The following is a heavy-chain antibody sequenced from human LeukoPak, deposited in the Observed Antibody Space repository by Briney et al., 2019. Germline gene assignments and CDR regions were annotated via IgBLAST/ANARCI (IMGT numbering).Heavy chain of an antibody. CDR1: GGSFSGYY. J-gene: IGHJ4*02. D-gene: IGHD5-18*01. Sequence: SETLSLTCAVYGGSFSGYYWSWIRQPPGEGLEWIGEINHSGSTNYNPSLKSRVTISVDTSKNQFSLKLSSVTAADTAVYYCAREGYSYGLGGEYYFDYWGQGTLVTVSS. CDR3: AREGYSYGLGGEYYFDY. CDR2: INHSGST. V-gene: IGHV4-34*01.